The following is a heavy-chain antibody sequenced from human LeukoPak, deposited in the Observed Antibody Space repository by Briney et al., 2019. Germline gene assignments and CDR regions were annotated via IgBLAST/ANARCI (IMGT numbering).Heavy chain of an antibody. J-gene: IGHJ5*02. Sequence: ASVKVSCKASGYTFTSYYMHWVRQAPGQGLEWMGWINPNSGGTNYAQKFQGRVTMTRDTSISTAYMELSRLRSDDTAVYYCARGIGYYYDSSGYYNWFDPWGQGTLVTVSS. CDR1: GYTFTSYY. CDR2: INPNSGGT. CDR3: ARGIGYYYDSSGYYNWFDP. D-gene: IGHD3-22*01. V-gene: IGHV1-2*02.